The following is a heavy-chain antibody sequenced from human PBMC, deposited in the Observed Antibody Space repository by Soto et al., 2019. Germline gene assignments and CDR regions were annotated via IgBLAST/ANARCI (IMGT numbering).Heavy chain of an antibody. CDR3: ATSRYCTNGVCPFDY. CDR1: GYTFTSYD. D-gene: IGHD2-8*01. Sequence: GASVKVSCKTSGYTFTSYDINLVRQATGQGLEWMGWMNSNNGNPGYAQKFQGRVTVTRDTSIRTVYMELSSLRSDDTAVYYCATSRYCTNGVCPFDYWGQGTLVTSPQ. J-gene: IGHJ4*02. CDR2: MNSNNGNP. V-gene: IGHV1-8*01.